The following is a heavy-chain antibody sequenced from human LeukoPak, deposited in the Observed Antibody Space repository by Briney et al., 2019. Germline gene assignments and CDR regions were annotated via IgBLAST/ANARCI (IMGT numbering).Heavy chain of an antibody. J-gene: IGHJ4*02. CDR1: GGTFSSYA. CDR2: IIPILGKA. V-gene: IGHV1-69*13. Sequence: GASVKVSCKASGGTFSSYAISWVRQAPGQGLEWMGGIIPILGKANYAQKFQGRVTITADESTSTAYMELSSLRSEDTAVYYCARAGDPIGMVRGVIWYFDYWGQGTLVTVSS. CDR3: ARAGDPIGMVRGVIWYFDY. D-gene: IGHD3-10*01.